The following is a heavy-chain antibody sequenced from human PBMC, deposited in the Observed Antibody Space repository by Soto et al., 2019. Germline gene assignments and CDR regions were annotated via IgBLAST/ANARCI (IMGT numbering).Heavy chain of an antibody. CDR1: GFTVSSTY. CDR3: ATSRCGADCFFAFYM. Sequence: EVQLVETGGGLIQPGGSLRLSCVASGFTVSSTYMSWVRQAPGKGLEWVSLIYSGGVTYYADSVKGRFTISRDSSKNTLYLQMNSLRVEDTAVYYCATSRCGADCFFAFYMWGQGTMVTVS. V-gene: IGHV3-53*02. J-gene: IGHJ3*02. D-gene: IGHD2-21*02. CDR2: IYSGGVT.